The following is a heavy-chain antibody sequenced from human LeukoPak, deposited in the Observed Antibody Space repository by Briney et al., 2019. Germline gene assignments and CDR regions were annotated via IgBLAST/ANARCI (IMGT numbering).Heavy chain of an antibody. V-gene: IGHV1-18*01. D-gene: IGHD3-10*01. Sequence: ASVKVSCKASGYTFTSYGISWVRQAPGQGLEWMGWISAYNGNTNYAQKLQGRVTMTTDTSTSTAYMELRSLRSDDTAVYYCARVSAPYYYGSGSYYADYWGQGTLVTVSS. J-gene: IGHJ4*02. CDR3: ARVSAPYYYGSGSYYADY. CDR2: ISAYNGNT. CDR1: GYTFTSYG.